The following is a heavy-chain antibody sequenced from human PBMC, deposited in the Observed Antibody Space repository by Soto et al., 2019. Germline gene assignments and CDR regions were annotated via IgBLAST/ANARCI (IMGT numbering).Heavy chain of an antibody. CDR2: IYYSGST. D-gene: IGHD2-2*03. CDR1: GGSINSGDYY. J-gene: IGHJ6*02. Sequence: SETLSLTCTVSGGSINSGDYYWSWIRQPPGKGLECIGYIYYSGSTYYNPSLKSRLTISVDTSKNQFSLKLSSVIAADTAVYYCARDGSIATDYGMDVWGQGTTVTVSS. CDR3: ARDGSIATDYGMDV. V-gene: IGHV4-30-4*01.